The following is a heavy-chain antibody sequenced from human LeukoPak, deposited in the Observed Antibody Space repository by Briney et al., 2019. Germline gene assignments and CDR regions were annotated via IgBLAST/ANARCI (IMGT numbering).Heavy chain of an antibody. J-gene: IGHJ6*03. CDR2: IKQDGSEK. CDR1: GFTFSSYA. D-gene: IGHD6-19*01. V-gene: IGHV3-7*01. Sequence: PGGSLRLSCAASGFTFSSYAMSWVRQAPGKGLEWVANIKQDGSEKYYVDSVKGRFTISRDNAKNSLYLQMNSLRAEDTAVYYCARDRLAVAHYYYYMDVWGKGTTVTISS. CDR3: ARDRLAVAHYYYYMDV.